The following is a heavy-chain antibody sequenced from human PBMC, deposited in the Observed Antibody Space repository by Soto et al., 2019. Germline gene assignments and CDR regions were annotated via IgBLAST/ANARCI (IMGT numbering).Heavy chain of an antibody. CDR2: IYYTGST. V-gene: IGHV4-39*01. Sequence: SETLSLTCTVSGGSISSSSYYWGWIRQPPGKGLEWIGSIYYTGSTYYNPSLKSRVTISVDTSKNQFSLKLSSVTAAATAVYYCARRGYGGSRAGDYFDYCSQGTLVTV. CDR1: GGSISSSSYY. CDR3: ARRGYGGSRAGDYFDY. D-gene: IGHD5-12*01. J-gene: IGHJ4*02.